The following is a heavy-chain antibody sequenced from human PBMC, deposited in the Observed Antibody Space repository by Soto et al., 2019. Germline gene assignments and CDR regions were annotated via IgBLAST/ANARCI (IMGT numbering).Heavy chain of an antibody. CDR3: ARDARFLSYYYYYGMDV. CDR2: IKQDGSEK. V-gene: IGHV3-7*03. J-gene: IGHJ6*02. Sequence: GGSLRLSCAASGFTFSSYWMSWVRQAPGKGLEWVANIKQDGSEKYYVDSVKGRFTISRDNAKNSPYLQMNSLRAEDTAVYYCARDARFLSYYYYYGMDVWSQGXTVTVPS. CDR1: GFTFSSYW. D-gene: IGHD3-3*01.